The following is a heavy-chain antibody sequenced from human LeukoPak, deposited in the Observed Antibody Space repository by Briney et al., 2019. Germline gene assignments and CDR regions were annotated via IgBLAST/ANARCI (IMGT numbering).Heavy chain of an antibody. J-gene: IGHJ4*02. CDR2: ISAYNGAT. CDR1: GYSFSSSG. D-gene: IGHD1-7*01. V-gene: IGHV1-18*01. CDR3: ARGMGTTAFADFDY. Sequence: ASVRVSCKASGYSFSSSGISWVRQAPGQGLEWMGWISAYNGATNHAENFQGRLTMTTDTSTSTAYMELRSLGSDDTAVYFCARGMGTTAFADFDYWGQGTLVTVSS.